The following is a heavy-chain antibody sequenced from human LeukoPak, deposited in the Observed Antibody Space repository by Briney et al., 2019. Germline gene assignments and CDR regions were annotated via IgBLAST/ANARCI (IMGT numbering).Heavy chain of an antibody. CDR2: IYHSGST. CDR1: GGSIGSGGYY. D-gene: IGHD1-14*01. CDR3: ARGQTARYHMNY. Sequence: SETLSLTCTVSGGSIGSGGYYWSWIRQPPGKGLEWIGYIYHSGSTYYNPSLKSRVTISVDRSKNQFSLKLSSVTAADTAVYYRARGQTARYHMNYWGQGTLVTVSS. J-gene: IGHJ4*02. V-gene: IGHV4-30-2*01.